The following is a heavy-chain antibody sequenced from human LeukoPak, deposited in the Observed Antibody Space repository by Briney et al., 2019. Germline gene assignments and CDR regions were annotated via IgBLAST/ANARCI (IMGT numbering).Heavy chain of an antibody. D-gene: IGHD2-8*01. CDR1: GGSISSSDSY. CDR3: ARPHSGTVNASTYGAIDY. V-gene: IGHV4-39*07. Sequence: ETLSLTCTVSGGSISSSDSYWGWISQSPGKGQEWIGNIYYSGTTYYNPSLKSRVTISVDTSKNHFSLKLSSVTAADTAMYYCARPHSGTVNASTYGAIDYWGQGTLVTVSS. CDR2: IYYSGTT. J-gene: IGHJ4*02.